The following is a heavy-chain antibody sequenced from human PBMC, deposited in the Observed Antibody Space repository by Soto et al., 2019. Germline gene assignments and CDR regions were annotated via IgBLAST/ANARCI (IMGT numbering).Heavy chain of an antibody. CDR2: ISGSGGST. J-gene: IGHJ4*02. CDR3: AKLVVATIRGYFDY. CDR1: GFTFSSYA. V-gene: IGHV3-23*01. D-gene: IGHD5-12*01. Sequence: GGSLRLSCAATGFTFSSYAMSWVRQAPGKGLEWVSAISGSGGSTYYADSVKGRFTISRDNSKNTLYLQMNSLRAEDTAVYYCAKLVVATIRGYFDYWGQGTLVTVSS.